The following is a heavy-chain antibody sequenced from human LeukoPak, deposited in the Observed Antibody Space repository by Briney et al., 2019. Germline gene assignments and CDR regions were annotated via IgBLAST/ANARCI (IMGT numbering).Heavy chain of an antibody. J-gene: IGHJ4*02. D-gene: IGHD2-21*01. CDR1: GFTVSSNY. V-gene: IGHV3-66*01. CDR3: ARGYSSDN. Sequence: PGGSLRLSCAASGFTVSSNYMSWVRQAPGKGLEWVSVIYSGGNTYYADSVKGRFTISRDNSKNTLNLQMNSLRAEDAAVYYCARGYSSDNWGQRTLVSVSS. CDR2: IYSGGNT.